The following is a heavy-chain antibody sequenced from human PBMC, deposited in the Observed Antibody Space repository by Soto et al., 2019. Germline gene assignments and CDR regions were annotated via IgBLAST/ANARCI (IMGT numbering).Heavy chain of an antibody. D-gene: IGHD2-21*02. J-gene: IGHJ2*01. CDR1: GGSFGNLA. CDR3: ATDNMDGYNYWFCDL. CDR2: IIPIYRAS. V-gene: IGHV1-69*01. Sequence: QVQLVQSEAEVKKPGSSVKVSCKASGGSFGNLAISWVRQAPGQGLEWVAGIIPIYRASNYAEHFRGRISLPCDETTAKTYLQLSSLTSEDSAIYYRATDNMDGYNYWFCDLWGSGTQVTVSS.